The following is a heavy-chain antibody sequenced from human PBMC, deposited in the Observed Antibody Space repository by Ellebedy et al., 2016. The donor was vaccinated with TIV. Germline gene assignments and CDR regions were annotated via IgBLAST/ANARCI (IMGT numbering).Heavy chain of an antibody. CDR1: GFTFTSYA. CDR3: AREYYYDSSGYYWDY. D-gene: IGHD3-22*01. Sequence: GESLKISCAASGFTFTSYAMSWVRQAPGKGLEWVSVNSGSGGSTYYADSVKGRFTISRDNAKNSLYLQMNSLRAEDTAVYYCAREYYYDSSGYYWDYWGQGTLVTVSS. J-gene: IGHJ4*02. CDR2: NSGSGGST. V-gene: IGHV3-23*01.